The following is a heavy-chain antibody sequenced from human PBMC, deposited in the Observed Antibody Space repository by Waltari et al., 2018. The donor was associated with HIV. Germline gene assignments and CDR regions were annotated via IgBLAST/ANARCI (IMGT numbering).Heavy chain of an antibody. CDR3: ATDFSGMVRAYSYYSLDV. V-gene: IGHV1-24*01. CDR2: FDPEDDET. Sequence: QVQLVQSGAEVKKPGASVKVSCKVPGSTLTELPMHWVRQAPGKGLEWMGNFDPEDDETIYAQKFQGRITMTEDTSSDTAYMELSSLTSGDTAVYYCATDFSGMVRAYSYYSLDVWGQGTTVTVSS. J-gene: IGHJ6*02. CDR1: GSTLTELP. D-gene: IGHD3-10*01.